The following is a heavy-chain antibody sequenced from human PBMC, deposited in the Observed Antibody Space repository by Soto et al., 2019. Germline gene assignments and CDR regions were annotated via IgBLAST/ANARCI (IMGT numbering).Heavy chain of an antibody. Sequence: PSETLSLTCAVSGGPITSYHWSWVRQFHGEGLEWIAYTAYTGNTNYNPSLQSRVTISMDTSKNQLSLKLTSMTEADKAVNYCARGMQDGVAHYFDPGGKRSL. J-gene: IGHJ5*02. CDR2: TAYTGNT. CDR1: GGPITSYH. V-gene: IGHV4-59*01. D-gene: IGHD1-26*01. CDR3: ARGMQDGVAHYFDP.